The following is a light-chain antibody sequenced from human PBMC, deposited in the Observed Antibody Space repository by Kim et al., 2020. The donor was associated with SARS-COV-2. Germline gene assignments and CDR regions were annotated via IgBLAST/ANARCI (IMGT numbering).Light chain of an antibody. Sequence: GQTVLMSCAGCSSNIGSNYVYWYQQLPGTAPKLLIYSHSQRPSGVPDRFSGSKSGTSASLAISGLRSEDEADYYCAAWDDSLSGPVFGGGTQLTVL. CDR3: AAWDDSLSGPV. CDR1: SSNIGSNY. V-gene: IGLV1-47*02. CDR2: SHS. J-gene: IGLJ3*02.